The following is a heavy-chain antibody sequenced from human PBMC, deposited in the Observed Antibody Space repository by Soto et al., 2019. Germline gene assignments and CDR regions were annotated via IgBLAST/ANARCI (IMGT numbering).Heavy chain of an antibody. V-gene: IGHV6-1*01. J-gene: IGHJ2*01. CDR2: TYYRSKWYN. CDR1: GDSVSCTSAT. Sequence: QVQLQQSGPGLVKPSQTLSLVCSISGDSVSCTSATWSWIRQSPSRGLEWLGRTYYRSKWYNDYAVSVKSRIAITPDTSKNQLSLHLSSVTPEDTALYFCARDGSGFHWYFDLWGRGTRVTVSS. D-gene: IGHD6-19*01. CDR3: ARDGSGFHWYFDL.